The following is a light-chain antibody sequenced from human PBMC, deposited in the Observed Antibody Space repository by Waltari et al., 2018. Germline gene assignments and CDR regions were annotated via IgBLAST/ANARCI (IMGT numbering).Light chain of an antibody. CDR3: QQRSNWPPWT. Sequence: EIVLTHSPATLSLSPGERATLSCRASQSVSSYLAWYQQKPGQAPRILIYDASNRATGIPARFSGSGSGTDFTLTISSLEPEDFAVYYCQQRSNWPPWTFGQGTKVEIK. CDR1: QSVSSY. V-gene: IGKV3-11*01. CDR2: DAS. J-gene: IGKJ1*01.